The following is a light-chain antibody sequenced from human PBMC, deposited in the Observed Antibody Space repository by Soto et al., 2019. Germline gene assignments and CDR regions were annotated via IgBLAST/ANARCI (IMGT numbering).Light chain of an antibody. Sequence: QSALTQPASLSGSPGQSITISCTGTSSDIGVYNHVSWYQQHPGKAPKLMIYDVSNRPSGVSNRFSGSKSGNTASLTIPGLQPEDEADYYCSSFTTTSTNYVFGTGTKVTVL. J-gene: IGLJ1*01. CDR1: SSDIGVYNH. V-gene: IGLV2-14*01. CDR3: SSFTTTSTNYV. CDR2: DVS.